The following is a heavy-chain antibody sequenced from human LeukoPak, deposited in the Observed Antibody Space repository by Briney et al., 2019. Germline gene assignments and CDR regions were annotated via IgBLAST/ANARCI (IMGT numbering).Heavy chain of an antibody. D-gene: IGHD3-22*01. CDR3: ARCYYYDSSGYLFDP. V-gene: IGHV4-59*11. Sequence: PSETLSLTCTVSGGSISSHYWSWIRQPPGKGLEWIGHIYYSGSTNYNPSLKSRFTISVDTSKNQFSLKLSSVTAAYTAVYYCARCYYYDSSGYLFDPWGQGTLVTVSS. J-gene: IGHJ5*02. CDR1: GGSISSHY. CDR2: IYYSGST.